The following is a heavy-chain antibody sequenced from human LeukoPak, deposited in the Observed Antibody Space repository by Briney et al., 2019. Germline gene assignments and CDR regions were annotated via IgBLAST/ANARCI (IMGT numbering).Heavy chain of an antibody. CDR3: AKGAMIVVVMDY. D-gene: IGHD3-22*01. Sequence: GGSLRLSCAASGFTFSSYGMHWARQAPGKGLEWVAVISYDGSNKYYADSVKGRFTISRDNSKNTLYLQMNSLRAEDTAVYYCAKGAMIVVVMDYWGQGTLVTVSS. J-gene: IGHJ4*02. CDR2: ISYDGSNK. V-gene: IGHV3-30*18. CDR1: GFTFSSYG.